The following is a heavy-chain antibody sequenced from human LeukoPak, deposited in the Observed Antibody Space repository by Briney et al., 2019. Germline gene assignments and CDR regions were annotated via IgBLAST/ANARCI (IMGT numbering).Heavy chain of an antibody. D-gene: IGHD2-2*01. CDR1: GDSVSSNSAA. CDR2: TYYRSKWYN. V-gene: IGHV6-1*01. J-gene: IGHJ5*01. Sequence: SQTLSLTFAISGDSVSSNSAAWHWIRQSPSRGLEWLGRTYYRSKWYNDYAASVKSRITINPDTSKNQFSLQLNSVTPEDTAVYYCARDQEHCSGTSCYPYWYDSWGQGTLVTVSS. CDR3: ARDQEHCSGTSCYPYWYDS.